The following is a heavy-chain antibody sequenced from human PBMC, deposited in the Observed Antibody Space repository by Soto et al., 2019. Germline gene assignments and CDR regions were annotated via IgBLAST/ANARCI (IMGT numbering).Heavy chain of an antibody. CDR2: IYPSDSDT. Sequence: GESLKISCRASGYTFTNDWIGWVRQMPGKGLEWMGIIYPSDSDTRYNPSFQGQVTISVDKSISTAYLQWSRLRASDTAMYYCARNHIVANPRAWFDTWGQGTLVTVSS. V-gene: IGHV5-51*01. D-gene: IGHD5-12*01. CDR1: GYTFTNDW. J-gene: IGHJ5*02. CDR3: ARNHIVANPRAWFDT.